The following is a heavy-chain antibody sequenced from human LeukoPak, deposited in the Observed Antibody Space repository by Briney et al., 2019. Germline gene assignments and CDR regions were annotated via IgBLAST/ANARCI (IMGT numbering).Heavy chain of an antibody. CDR3: ASAMNFGHFDL. J-gene: IGHJ2*01. Sequence: GSLRLSCAASGFSVNNKYMTWVRQTPAKGLEWVSVIYSGGGTYYADFVQGRFTISRDDSKNTLFLQMNSLRAEDSAVYYCASAMNFGHFDLWGRGTLVTVSS. D-gene: IGHD2-2*01. V-gene: IGHV3-53*01. CDR2: IYSGGGT. CDR1: GFSVNNKY.